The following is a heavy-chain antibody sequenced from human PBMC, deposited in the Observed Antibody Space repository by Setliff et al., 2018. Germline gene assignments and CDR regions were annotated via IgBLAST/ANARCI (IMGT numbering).Heavy chain of an antibody. J-gene: IGHJ5*02. Sequence: ASVKVSCKASGYTFTSYDINWVRQATGQGLEWMGWMNPTSGNTGYAQKFQGRVTMTRNTSISTAYMELNRLTSDDAAMYYCARAGGTYCSNGVCHNWFDPWGQGTLVTVSS. D-gene: IGHD2-8*01. CDR2: MNPTSGNT. V-gene: IGHV1-8*01. CDR3: ARAGGTYCSNGVCHNWFDP. CDR1: GYTFTSYD.